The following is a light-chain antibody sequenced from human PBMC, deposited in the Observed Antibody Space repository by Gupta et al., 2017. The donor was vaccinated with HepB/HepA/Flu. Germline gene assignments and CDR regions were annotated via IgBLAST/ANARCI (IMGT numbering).Light chain of an antibody. Sequence: DIQLTQSPSFLSASVGDRVTITCRASQGISSSLAWYQQKPGKAPKFLIYAASTSQSGVPSRFSGSGSGTEFTLTISSLQPEDFATYYCQQLNSSPITFGGGTKVEIK. CDR2: AAS. CDR3: QQLNSSPIT. CDR1: QGISSS. V-gene: IGKV1-9*01. J-gene: IGKJ4*01.